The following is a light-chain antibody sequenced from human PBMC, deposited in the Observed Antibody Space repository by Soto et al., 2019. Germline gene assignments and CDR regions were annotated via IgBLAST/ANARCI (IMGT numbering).Light chain of an antibody. CDR2: GES. V-gene: IGKV3D-20*02. CDR3: QQRGKWPST. Sequence: EIVLTQSPGTLSLSPGEGATLSCRASQSISSNFVAWYQQKRGQAPRLLIHGESNRATGIPDRFSGSGSGTDFTLTITRLEPEDFAVYYCQQRGKWPSTFGPGTKVEMK. J-gene: IGKJ2*02. CDR1: QSISSNF.